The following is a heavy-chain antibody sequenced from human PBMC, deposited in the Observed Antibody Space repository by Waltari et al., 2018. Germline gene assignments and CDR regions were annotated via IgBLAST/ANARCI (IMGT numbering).Heavy chain of an antibody. CDR3: TRVLPGLRYFSWTIWFDY. V-gene: IGHV5-51*01. J-gene: IGHJ4*02. D-gene: IGHD3-9*01. CDR2: IYPGDSDT. CDR1: GYSSSRYW. Sequence: EVQLVQSGAELKKLGQSLKIPCKSAGYSSSRYWIAWVRQMPGKGLEWLGFIYPGDSDTRYSPSFQSHVTISVDTSLSSSYLQWSSLKASDSAIYYCTRVLPGLRYFSWTIWFDYWGQGTLVTVSP.